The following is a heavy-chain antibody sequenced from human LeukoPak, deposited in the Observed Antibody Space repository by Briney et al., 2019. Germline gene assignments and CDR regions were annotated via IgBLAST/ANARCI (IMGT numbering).Heavy chain of an antibody. CDR2: IYDSGST. Sequence: SETLSLTCTVSGASITSNHWSWLRLPPGKGLEWIGYIYDSGSTNYNPSLKSRATISKDTSKNQFSLKLTSVTAADTAVYYCARASGGWAQSDYWGQGSLVTVSS. D-gene: IGHD6-19*01. CDR1: GASITSNH. J-gene: IGHJ4*02. CDR3: ARASGGWAQSDY. V-gene: IGHV4-59*01.